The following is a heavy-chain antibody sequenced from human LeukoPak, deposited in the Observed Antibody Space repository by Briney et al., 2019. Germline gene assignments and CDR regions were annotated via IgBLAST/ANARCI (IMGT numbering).Heavy chain of an antibody. CDR3: ARWGREGNWFDP. J-gene: IGHJ5*02. V-gene: IGHV4-30-2*02. CDR2: IYHSGST. D-gene: IGHD5-24*01. CDR1: GGSISSGGYS. Sequence: SETLSLTCAVSGGSISSGGYSWSWIRQPPGKGLEWIGYIYHSGSTYYNPSLKSRATISVDTSKNQFSLKLSSVAAADTAVYYCARWGREGNWFDPWGQGTLVTVSS.